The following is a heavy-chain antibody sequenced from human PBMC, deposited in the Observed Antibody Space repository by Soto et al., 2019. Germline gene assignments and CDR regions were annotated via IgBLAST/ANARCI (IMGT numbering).Heavy chain of an antibody. CDR2: IFHSGTT. Sequence: TXETLSLSCAVSGASITSEGYSWSWIRQSPGKGLEWIGYIFHSGTTQYNPSLRGRVTISVDRSKNQFSLRLNSVTAADAAVYYCARDPSHWFDTWGQGALVTVSS. CDR3: ARDPSHWFDT. V-gene: IGHV4-30-2*06. CDR1: GASITSEGYS. J-gene: IGHJ5*02.